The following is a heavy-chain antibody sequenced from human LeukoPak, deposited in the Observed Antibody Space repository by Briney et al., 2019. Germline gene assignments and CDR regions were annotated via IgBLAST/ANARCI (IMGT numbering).Heavy chain of an antibody. CDR3: ASGRPSYSIAVVIGYFDL. CDR2: INHSGST. D-gene: IGHD6-19*01. J-gene: IGHJ2*01. CDR1: GGSFSGYY. V-gene: IGHV4-34*01. Sequence: SETLSLTCAVYGGSFSGYYWSWIRQPPGKGLEWIGEINHSGSTNYNPSLKSRVTISVDTSKNQFSLKLSSVTAADTAVYYCASGRPSYSIAVVIGYFDLWGRGTLVTVSS.